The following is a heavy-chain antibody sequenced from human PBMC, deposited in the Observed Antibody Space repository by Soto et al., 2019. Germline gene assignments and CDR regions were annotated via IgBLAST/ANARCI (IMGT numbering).Heavy chain of an antibody. D-gene: IGHD3-10*01. CDR3: ARVIGYYYGSGRGYFDY. Sequence: PGGSLRLSCAVSGITFRSHALNWVRQAPGKGLEWVSYISSSSSTIYYADSVKGRFTISRDNAKNSLYLQMNSLRAEDTAVYYCARVIGYYYGSGRGYFDYPGQGTLVTLPS. J-gene: IGHJ4*02. V-gene: IGHV3-48*01. CDR2: ISSSSSTI. CDR1: GITFRSHA.